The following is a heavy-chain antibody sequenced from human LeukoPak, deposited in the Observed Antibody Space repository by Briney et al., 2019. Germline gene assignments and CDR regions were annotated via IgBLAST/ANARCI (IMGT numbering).Heavy chain of an antibody. CDR2: INPNSGGT. D-gene: IGHD1-26*01. J-gene: IGHJ3*02. V-gene: IGHV1-2*02. CDR3: ARSPEWELTGPDAFDI. CDR1: GYTFTGYY. Sequence: ASVKVSCKASGYTFTGYYMHWVRQAPGQGLEWMGWINPNSGGTNYAQKFQGRVTMTRDTSISTAYMELSRLRSDDTAVYYCARSPEWELTGPDAFDIWGQGTMVTVSS.